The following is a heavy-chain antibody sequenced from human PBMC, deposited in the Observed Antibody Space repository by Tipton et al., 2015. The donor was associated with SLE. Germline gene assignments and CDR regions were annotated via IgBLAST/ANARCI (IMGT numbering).Heavy chain of an antibody. D-gene: IGHD3-10*01. CDR2: IYYSGST. J-gene: IGHJ2*01. V-gene: IGHV4-59*01. Sequence: TLSLTCTVSGGSISSYYWSWIRQPPGKGLEWIGYIYYSGSTHYNPSLTSRVTISVDTSQNQFSLKLSSVTAADTAVYYCARGPKGSGSYSDWYFDLWGRGTLVTVSS. CDR3: ARGPKGSGSYSDWYFDL. CDR1: GGSISSYY.